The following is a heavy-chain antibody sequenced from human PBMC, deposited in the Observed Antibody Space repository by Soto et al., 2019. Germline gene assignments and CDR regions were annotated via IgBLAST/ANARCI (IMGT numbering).Heavy chain of an antibody. CDR1: GFTFSSYG. CDR3: AKEHGYGDYFYYYYGMDV. D-gene: IGHD4-17*01. CDR2: ISYDGSNK. Sequence: GGSLRLSCAASGFTFSSYGMHWVRQAPGKGLEWVAVISYDGSNKYYADSVKGRFTISRDNSKNTLYLQMNSLRAEDTAVYYCAKEHGYGDYFYYYYGMDVWGQGTTVTVSS. V-gene: IGHV3-30*18. J-gene: IGHJ6*02.